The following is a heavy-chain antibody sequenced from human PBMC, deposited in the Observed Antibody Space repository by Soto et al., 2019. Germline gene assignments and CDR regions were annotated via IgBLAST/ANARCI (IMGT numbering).Heavy chain of an antibody. V-gene: IGHV4-39*01. CDR3: ARLRDSGNYYYYYGMDV. D-gene: IGHD3-10*01. J-gene: IGHJ6*02. Sequence: SETLSLTCTVSGGSISRSSYYWCWVRQPPGTGLECIGSIYYGGSTYYNPSLKSRVNISVDTSKNQCSLKLSSVTAADTAVYYCARLRDSGNYYYYYGMDVGGQGSTVTVSS. CDR2: IYYGGST. CDR1: GGSISRSSYY.